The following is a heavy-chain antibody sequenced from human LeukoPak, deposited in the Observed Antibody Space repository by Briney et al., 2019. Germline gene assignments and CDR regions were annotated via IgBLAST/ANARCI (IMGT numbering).Heavy chain of an antibody. Sequence: ASVKVSCKASGGTFSSYAISWVRQAPGQGLGWMGGIIPIFGTANYAQKFQGRVTITADESTSTAYMELSSLRSEDTAVYYCVRERATMVRGNWFDPWGQGTLVTVSS. CDR2: IIPIFGTA. CDR3: VRERATMVRGNWFDP. D-gene: IGHD3-10*01. V-gene: IGHV1-69*13. CDR1: GGTFSSYA. J-gene: IGHJ5*02.